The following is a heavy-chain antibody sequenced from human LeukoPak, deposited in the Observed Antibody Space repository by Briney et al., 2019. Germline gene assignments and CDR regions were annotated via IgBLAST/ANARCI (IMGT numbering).Heavy chain of an antibody. Sequence: SETLSLTCTVSGGSISSYYWSWIRQPPGKGMEWVGYIYYSGSTNYNPSLKSRVTISVDTSKTQFSLKLTSVTAADTAVYYCASVLEPLAAFALWGQGTMVTVSS. CDR3: ASVLEPLAAFAL. D-gene: IGHD3-16*01. J-gene: IGHJ3*01. V-gene: IGHV4-59*12. CDR1: GGSISSYY. CDR2: IYYSGST.